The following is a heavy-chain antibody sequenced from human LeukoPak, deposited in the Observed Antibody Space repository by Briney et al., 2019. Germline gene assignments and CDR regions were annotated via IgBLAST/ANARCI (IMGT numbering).Heavy chain of an antibody. D-gene: IGHD3-3*01. V-gene: IGHV4-59*01. CDR3: ARDRGYDFWSGDYGFDY. CDR1: GGSISIYY. CDR2: IYNSGST. Sequence: SETLSLTCTVSGGSISIYYWSWVRQPPGKGLEWIGYIYNSGSTIYDPSLKSRVTMSVDTSKNQFSLKLRSVTAADTAVYYCARDRGYDFWSGDYGFDYWGQGTLVTVSS. J-gene: IGHJ4*02.